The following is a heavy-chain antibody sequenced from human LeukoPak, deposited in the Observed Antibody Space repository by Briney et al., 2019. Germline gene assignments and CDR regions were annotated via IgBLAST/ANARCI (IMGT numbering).Heavy chain of an antibody. D-gene: IGHD3-22*01. J-gene: IGHJ4*02. CDR2: ISAYNGNT. CDR1: GYTFTSYG. Sequence: ASVMVSCKASGYTFTSYGISWVRQAPGQGLEWMGWISAYNGNTNYAQKLQGRVTMTTDTSTSTAYMELRSLRSDDTAVYYCARVFYYDSSGYIYYFDYWGQGTLVTVSS. CDR3: ARVFYYDSSGYIYYFDY. V-gene: IGHV1-18*01.